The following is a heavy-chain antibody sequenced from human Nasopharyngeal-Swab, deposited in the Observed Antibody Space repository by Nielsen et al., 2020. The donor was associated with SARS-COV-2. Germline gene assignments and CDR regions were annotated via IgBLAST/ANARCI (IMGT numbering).Heavy chain of an antibody. CDR2: IWYDGSNK. Sequence: VRQPPGKGLEWVAVIWYDGSNKYYADSVKGRFTISRDNSKNTLYLQMNSLRAEDTAVYYCAGDPSYDSSGFRVWGQGTMVTVSS. D-gene: IGHD3-22*01. V-gene: IGHV3-33*01. CDR3: AGDPSYDSSGFRV. J-gene: IGHJ3*01.